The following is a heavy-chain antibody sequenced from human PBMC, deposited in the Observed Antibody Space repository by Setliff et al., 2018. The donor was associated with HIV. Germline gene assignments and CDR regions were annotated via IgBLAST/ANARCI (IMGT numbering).Heavy chain of an antibody. Sequence: GASVKVSCKASGYTFTGYYMHWVRQAPGQGLEWMGRINPNSGGTNYAQKFQGRVTMTRDTSISTAYMELSKLRSDDTAVYYCAREAAYYYGSGGYNWFDPWGQGTLVTVSS. CDR3: AREAAYYYGSGGYNWFDP. CDR2: INPNSGGT. J-gene: IGHJ5*02. CDR1: GYTFTGYY. V-gene: IGHV1-2*06. D-gene: IGHD3-10*01.